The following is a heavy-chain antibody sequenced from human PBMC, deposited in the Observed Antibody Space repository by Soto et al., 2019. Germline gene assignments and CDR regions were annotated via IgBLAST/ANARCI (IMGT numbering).Heavy chain of an antibody. D-gene: IGHD3-10*01. CDR2: IYYSGST. J-gene: IGHJ3*02. CDR1: GGSISSGDYY. V-gene: IGHV4-30-4*01. CDR3: AGTLLWFGELSFRSGGAFDI. Sequence: QVQLQESGPGLVKPSQTLSLTCTVSGGSISSGDYYWSWIRQPPGKGLEWIGYIYYSGSTYYNPSLQSRVTVSVDTSKNQFSLKLRSVTAADAAVYYCAGTLLWFGELSFRSGGAFDIWGQGTMGTVSS.